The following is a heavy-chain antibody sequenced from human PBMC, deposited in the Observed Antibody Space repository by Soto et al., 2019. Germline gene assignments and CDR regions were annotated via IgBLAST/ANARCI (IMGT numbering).Heavy chain of an antibody. J-gene: IGHJ4*02. CDR3: AKGSEIVVAIDY. CDR1: GFTFSSYG. CDR2: ISYDGSNK. D-gene: IGHD3-22*01. V-gene: IGHV3-30*18. Sequence: GVSLRLSCAASGFTFSSYGMHWVRQAPGKGLEWVAVISYDGSNKYYADSVKGRFTISRDNSKNTLYLQMNSLRAEDTAVYYCAKGSEIVVAIDYWGQGTLVTVSS.